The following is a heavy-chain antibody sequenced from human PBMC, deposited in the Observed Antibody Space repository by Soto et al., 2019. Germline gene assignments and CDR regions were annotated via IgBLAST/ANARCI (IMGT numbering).Heavy chain of an antibody. D-gene: IGHD2-2*01. V-gene: IGHV1-2*04. Sequence: ASVKVSCKASGYTFTGYYMHWVRQAPGQGLEWMGWINPNSGGTNYAQKFQGWVTMTRDTSISTAYMELSRLRSDDTAVYYCAREPYCSSTSCSDAFDIWGQGTMVTVSS. CDR1: GYTFTGYY. J-gene: IGHJ3*02. CDR2: INPNSGGT. CDR3: AREPYCSSTSCSDAFDI.